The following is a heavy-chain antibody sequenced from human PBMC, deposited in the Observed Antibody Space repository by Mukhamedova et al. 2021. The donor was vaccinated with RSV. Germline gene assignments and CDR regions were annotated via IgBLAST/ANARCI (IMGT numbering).Heavy chain of an antibody. V-gene: IGHV4-34*01. CDR2: INHSGST. J-gene: IGHJ4*01. D-gene: IGHD1-26*01. CDR3: ARSGSGSYY. Sequence: GEINHSGSTNYNPSLKSRVTISVDTSKNQFSLKLSSVTAADTAVYYCARSGSGSYYW.